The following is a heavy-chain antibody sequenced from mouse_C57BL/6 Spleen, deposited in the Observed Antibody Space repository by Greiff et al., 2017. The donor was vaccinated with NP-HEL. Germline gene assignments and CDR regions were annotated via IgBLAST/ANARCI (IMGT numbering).Heavy chain of an antibody. Sequence: QVQLQHSGPELVKPGASVKISCKASGYTFTDYYINWVKQRPGQGLEWIARIYPGSGNTYYNEKFKGKATLTAEKSSSTAYMQLSSLTSEDSAVYFCAREKILPFDYWGQGTTLTVSS. CDR2: IYPGSGNT. CDR1: GYTFTDYY. CDR3: AREKILPFDY. V-gene: IGHV1-76*01. D-gene: IGHD5-1*01. J-gene: IGHJ2*01.